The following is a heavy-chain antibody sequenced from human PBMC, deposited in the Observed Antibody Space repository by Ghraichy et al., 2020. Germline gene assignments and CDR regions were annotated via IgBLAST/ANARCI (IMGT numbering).Heavy chain of an antibody. CDR1: GGSISSDNYY. Sequence: SETLSLTCTVSGGSISSDNYYWGWVRQPPGKGLEWIGSIYYSGSTYYSPSLKSRVTISVDSSKNQFSLKLSSVTAAATAVYYCWREMAGAGDYWGQGTLVAVSS. D-gene: IGHD6-19*01. V-gene: IGHV4-39*01. J-gene: IGHJ4*02. CDR2: IYYSGST. CDR3: WREMAGAGDY.